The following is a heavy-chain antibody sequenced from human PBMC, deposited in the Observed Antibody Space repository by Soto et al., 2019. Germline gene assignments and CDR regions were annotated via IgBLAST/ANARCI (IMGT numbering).Heavy chain of an antibody. CDR2: IWYDGSNK. CDR1: GFTFSSYG. V-gene: IGHV3-33*01. J-gene: IGHJ5*02. Sequence: PGGSLRLSCAASGFTFSSYGMHWVRQAPGKGLEWVAVIWYDGSNKYYADSVKGRFTISRDNSKNTLYLQMNSLRAEDTAVYYCARDSSPRFLEWLLYAGEKRRPNWFDPWGQGTLVTVSS. D-gene: IGHD3-3*01. CDR3: ARDSSPRFLEWLLYAGEKRRPNWFDP.